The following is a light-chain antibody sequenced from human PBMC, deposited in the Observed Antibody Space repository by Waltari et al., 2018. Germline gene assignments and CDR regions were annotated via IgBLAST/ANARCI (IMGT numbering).Light chain of an antibody. J-gene: IGKJ2*01. CDR3: MQVLQTPYT. CDR1: RSLLHRTGYNY. V-gene: IGKV2-28*01. CDR2: LGS. Sequence: EIVMTQSPLSLAVTPGEPASISCRSTRSLLHRTGYNYVDWYLQKPGQSPQLLIYLGSNRAPGVPDRFSGSGSGTDFTLHITRLEAEDVGVFYCMQVLQTPYTFGQGTKLEIK.